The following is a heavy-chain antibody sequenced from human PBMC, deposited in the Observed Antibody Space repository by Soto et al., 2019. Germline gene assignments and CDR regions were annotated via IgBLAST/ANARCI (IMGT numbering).Heavy chain of an antibody. V-gene: IGHV3-23*01. CDR3: ARDSKDDSSGYYAGFDY. Sequence: GGSLRLSCAASGFTFSSYAMSWVRQAPGKGLEWVAAICCSGGSKYYADSVRGRFTISRDNFKNTLYLHMNSLRAEDTAVYYCARDSKDDSSGYYAGFDYWGQGTLVTVSS. J-gene: IGHJ4*02. CDR2: ICCSGGSK. CDR1: GFTFSSYA. D-gene: IGHD3-22*01.